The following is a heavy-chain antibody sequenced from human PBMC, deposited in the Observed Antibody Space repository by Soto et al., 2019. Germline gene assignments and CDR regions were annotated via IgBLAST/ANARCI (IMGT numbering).Heavy chain of an antibody. CDR3: ARYGDGFDP. V-gene: IGHV3-72*01. CDR1: GFTFSDHY. D-gene: IGHD3-10*01. Sequence: PGGSLRLSCAASGFTFSDHYMDWVRQAPGKGLEWVGRTRNKANSYTTEYAASVKGRFTISRDDSKNSLYLQMNSLKTEDTAVYYCARYGDGFDPWGQGTLVTVSS. J-gene: IGHJ5*02. CDR2: TRNKANSYTT.